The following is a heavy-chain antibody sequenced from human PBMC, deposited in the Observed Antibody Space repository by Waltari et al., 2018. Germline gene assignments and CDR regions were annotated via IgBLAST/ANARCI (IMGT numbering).Heavy chain of an antibody. CDR1: GGSFSGYY. CDR2: INHSGST. J-gene: IGHJ3*02. Sequence: QVQLQQWGAGLLKPSETLSLTCAVYGGSFSGYYWSWIRQPPGKGLEWIGEINHSGSTNYNPSLKSRVTISVDTSKNQFSLKLSSVTAADTAVYYCARGGDPIGAFDIWGQGTMVTVS. CDR3: ARGGDPIGAFDI. D-gene: IGHD3-10*01. V-gene: IGHV4-34*01.